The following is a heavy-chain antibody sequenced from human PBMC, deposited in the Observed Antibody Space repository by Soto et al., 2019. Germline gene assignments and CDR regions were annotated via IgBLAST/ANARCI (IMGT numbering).Heavy chain of an antibody. Sequence: LRLSCAASGFTFSSYSMNWVRQAPGKGLEWVSSISSSSSYIYYADSVKGRFTISRDNAKNSLYLQMNSLRAEDTAVYYCARLGVLRFLSQDGMDVWGQGTTVTVSS. D-gene: IGHD3-3*01. CDR3: ARLGVLRFLSQDGMDV. CDR1: GFTFSSYS. CDR2: ISSSSSYI. V-gene: IGHV3-21*01. J-gene: IGHJ6*02.